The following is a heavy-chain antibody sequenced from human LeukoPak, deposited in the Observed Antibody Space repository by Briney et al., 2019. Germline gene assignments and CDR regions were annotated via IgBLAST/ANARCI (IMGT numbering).Heavy chain of an antibody. CDR3: ARTSPTSHFDF. D-gene: IGHD3-16*01. Sequence: GGSLRLXCVASGFTFTTYWMHWVRQAPGKDLVWVSRINGDGSNSNYADSVKGRFTISRDNARNTLYLQMNGLRAEDTALYYCARTSPTSHFDFWGQGTLVTVSS. CDR1: GFTFTTYW. J-gene: IGHJ4*02. CDR2: INGDGSNS. V-gene: IGHV3-74*01.